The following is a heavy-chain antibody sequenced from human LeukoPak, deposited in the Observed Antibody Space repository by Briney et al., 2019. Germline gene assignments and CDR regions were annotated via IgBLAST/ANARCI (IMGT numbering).Heavy chain of an antibody. CDR3: AGKIVVVPAAGPEIDY. CDR1: GFTFSSYW. J-gene: IGHJ4*02. Sequence: GGSLRLSCAASGFTFSSYWMSWVRQAPGKGLEWVANIKQDGSEKYYVDSVKGRFTISRDNAKNSLYLQMNSLRAEDTAVYYCAGKIVVVPAAGPEIDYWGQGTLVTVSS. CDR2: IKQDGSEK. V-gene: IGHV3-7*01. D-gene: IGHD2-2*01.